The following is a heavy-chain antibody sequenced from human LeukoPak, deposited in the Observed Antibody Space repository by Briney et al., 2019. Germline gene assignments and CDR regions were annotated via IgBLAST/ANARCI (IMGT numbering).Heavy chain of an antibody. CDR1: GYTFTSYA. V-gene: IGHV7-4-1*02. CDR3: ARDDKELAVTPWFDP. CDR2: INTNTGNP. Sequence: ELKKPGASVKVSCKASGYTFTSYAMNWVRQAPGQGLGWMGWINTNTGNPTYAQGFTGRFVFSLDTSVSTAYLQISSLKAEDTAVYYCARDDKELAVTPWFDPWGQGTLVTVSS. J-gene: IGHJ5*02. D-gene: IGHD2-21*02.